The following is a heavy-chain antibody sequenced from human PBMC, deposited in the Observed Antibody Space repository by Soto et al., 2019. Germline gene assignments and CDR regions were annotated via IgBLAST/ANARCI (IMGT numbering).Heavy chain of an antibody. CDR3: ARGRYGDY. CDR1: GYAFTTYG. CDR2: ISAHNGNT. V-gene: IGHV1-18*01. Sequence: QVHLVQSGAEVKKPGASVKVSCKGSGYAFTTYGITWVRQAPGQGLEWMGSISAHNGNTNYAQKLQGRVTVTRDTSTSTAYMELRSLRSDDTAVYYCARGRYGDYWGQGALVTFSS. J-gene: IGHJ4*02. D-gene: IGHD1-1*01.